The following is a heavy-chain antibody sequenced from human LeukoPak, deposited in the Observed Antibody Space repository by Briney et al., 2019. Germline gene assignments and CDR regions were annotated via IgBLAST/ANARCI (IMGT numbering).Heavy chain of an antibody. CDR1: GFTFSSYG. Sequence: PGGSLRLSCAASGFTFSSYGMHWVRQAPGKGLEWVAVIWYDGSNKYYADSVKGRSTISRDNSKNTLYLQMNSLRAEDTAVYYCARDPLRHYGDSYYYYGMDVWGKGTTVTVSS. D-gene: IGHD4-17*01. CDR3: ARDPLRHYGDSYYYYGMDV. CDR2: IWYDGSNK. J-gene: IGHJ6*04. V-gene: IGHV3-33*01.